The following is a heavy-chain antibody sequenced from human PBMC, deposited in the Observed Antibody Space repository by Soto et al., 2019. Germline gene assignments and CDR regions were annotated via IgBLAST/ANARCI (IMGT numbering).Heavy chain of an antibody. J-gene: IGHJ4*02. Sequence: EAQLLESGGGLVQPGGSLRLSCAASGFSFSGYAMSWVRQAPGKGLEWVSAISGSGSSTYYSDSVRGRFTISRDNSKNTLYLQMNSLRAEDTAVYFCAKASKGYTGYDLDYWGQGTPVTVSP. V-gene: IGHV3-23*01. CDR3: AKASKGYTGYDLDY. D-gene: IGHD5-12*01. CDR1: GFSFSGYA. CDR2: ISGSGSST.